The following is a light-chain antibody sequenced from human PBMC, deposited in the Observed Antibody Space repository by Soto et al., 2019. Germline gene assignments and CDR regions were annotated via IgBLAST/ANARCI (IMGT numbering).Light chain of an antibody. V-gene: IGKV3-20*01. CDR3: QDYGTSHPWT. Sequence: EVVLTQSPGALSLSPGEGVTLSCRASQNIRGNELAWYRQKRGQAPRLLIYGGSSRAEGIPDRFSGRGTGTNFTLTISRLEPEDSADYYCQDYGTSHPWTFGQGTKLEIQ. CDR2: GGS. J-gene: IGKJ1*01. CDR1: QNIRGNE.